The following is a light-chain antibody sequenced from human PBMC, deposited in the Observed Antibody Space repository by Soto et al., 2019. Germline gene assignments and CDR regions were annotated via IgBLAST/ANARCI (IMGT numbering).Light chain of an antibody. CDR3: LQTYSTPPT. CDR1: QSITTY. J-gene: IGKJ1*01. V-gene: IGKV1-39*01. CDR2: AAS. Sequence: DIQMTQSPSSLSASVGDRVTISCRASQSITTYLHWYQHIPGRAPRLLISAASTLESGVPQRFSGSGSGTGFTLSISSLQPEDFATYYCLQTYSTPPTFGQGTKVEIK.